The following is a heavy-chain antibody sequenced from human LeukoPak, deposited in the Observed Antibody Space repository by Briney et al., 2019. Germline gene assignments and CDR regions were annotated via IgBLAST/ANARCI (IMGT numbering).Heavy chain of an antibody. CDR2: ISSTGGTT. CDR3: AKNGDRGAYCTGGTCYPYFYYYMDV. D-gene: IGHD2-15*01. Sequence: GGTLRLSCAASGITFSSYGMSWVRQAPGKGLEWVSRISSTGGTTYYADSVKGRFTISRDNSKNTLYLQMNSLRDKDTAIYYCAKNGDRGAYCTGGTCYPYFYYYMDVWGKGTTDTI. J-gene: IGHJ6*03. V-gene: IGHV3-23*01. CDR1: GITFSSYG.